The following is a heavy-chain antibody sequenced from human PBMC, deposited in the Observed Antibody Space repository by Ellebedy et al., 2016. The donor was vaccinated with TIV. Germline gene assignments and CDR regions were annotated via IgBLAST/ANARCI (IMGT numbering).Heavy chain of an antibody. CDR2: AYYSGST. CDR1: GDSISSYY. D-gene: IGHD3-16*01. CDR3: ARVGSLSWFDP. Sequence: MPGGSLRLSCTVSGDSISSYYWSWIRQPPGQGLEWIGSAYYSGSTFYNPSLRSRVTISIDASKNQFSLKLSSVTAADTAVYYCARVGSLSWFDPWGRGIPVTVSS. J-gene: IGHJ5*02. V-gene: IGHV4-59*12.